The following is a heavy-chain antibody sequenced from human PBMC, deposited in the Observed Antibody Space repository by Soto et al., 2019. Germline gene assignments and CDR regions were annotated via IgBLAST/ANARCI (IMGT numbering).Heavy chain of an antibody. CDR2: IRGFSPYT. Sequence: EVQLVESGGGLVKPGGSLRLSCISSGFTFRTYTMNWVRQAPGKGLEWVSGIRGFSPYTFYAESVKGRFTISRDNAKNPLYLQINSLRAEDTAVYSCARDRGYDAHDYYYNAMDVWGQGTTVTVSS. CDR1: GFTFRTYT. J-gene: IGHJ6*02. V-gene: IGHV3-21*01. CDR3: ARDRGYDAHDYYYNAMDV. D-gene: IGHD3-10*01.